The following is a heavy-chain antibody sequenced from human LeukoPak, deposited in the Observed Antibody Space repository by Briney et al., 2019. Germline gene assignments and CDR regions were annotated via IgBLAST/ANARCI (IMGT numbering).Heavy chain of an antibody. Sequence: PSETLSLTCSVSGYSVSSGYYWGWIRQSPGKGLEWIGSMYHSGTTYYNPSLKSRVTISVDTSKNQFSLKLSSVTAADTAVYYCAGRRTYYYDSSGYYRPYYFDYWGQGTLVTVSS. CDR1: GYSVSSGYY. CDR2: MYHSGTT. V-gene: IGHV4-38-2*02. J-gene: IGHJ4*02. D-gene: IGHD3-22*01. CDR3: AGRRTYYYDSSGYYRPYYFDY.